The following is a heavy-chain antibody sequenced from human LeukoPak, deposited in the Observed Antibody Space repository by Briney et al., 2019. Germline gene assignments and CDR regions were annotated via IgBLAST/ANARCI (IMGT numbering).Heavy chain of an antibody. V-gene: IGHV3-7*01. J-gene: IGHJ6*03. CDR2: IKQDGSEK. D-gene: IGHD2-15*01. CDR1: GFTFSSYW. Sequence: GGSLRLSCAASGFTFSSYWMSWVRQAPGKGLEWVANIKQDGSEKYYVDSVKGRFTISRDNAKNSLYLQMNSLRAEDTAVYYCARVDCSGGSCYSGGLGYYYYYMDVWGKGTTVTISS. CDR3: ARVDCSGGSCYSGGLGYYYYYMDV.